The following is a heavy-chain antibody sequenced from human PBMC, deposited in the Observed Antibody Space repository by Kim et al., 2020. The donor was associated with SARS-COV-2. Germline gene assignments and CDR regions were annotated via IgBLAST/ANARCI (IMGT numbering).Heavy chain of an antibody. J-gene: IGHJ4*02. CDR1: GYSFTSYW. V-gene: IGHV5-51*01. CDR2: IYPGDSDT. D-gene: IGHD5-12*01. CDR3: ARGAEEMATIQYYFDY. Sequence: GESLKISCKGSGYSFTSYWIGWVRQMPGKGLEWMGIIYPGDSDTRYSPSFQGQVTISADKSISTAYLQWSSLKASDTAMYYCARGAEEMATIQYYFDYWGQGTLVTVSS.